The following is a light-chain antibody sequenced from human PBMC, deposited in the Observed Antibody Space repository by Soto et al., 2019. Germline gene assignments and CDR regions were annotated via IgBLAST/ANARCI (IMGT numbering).Light chain of an antibody. V-gene: IGKV3-20*01. Sequence: EIVLTQSPGTLSLSPGERATLSCRASQSVNNNYLAWHQQTPGQAPRLLIFGASSRATGIPDRFSGSGSGTDFTLTISRVEPEDFAVYYCQQYGSSLITFGRGTRLEIK. CDR3: QQYGSSLIT. CDR1: QSVNNNY. CDR2: GAS. J-gene: IGKJ5*01.